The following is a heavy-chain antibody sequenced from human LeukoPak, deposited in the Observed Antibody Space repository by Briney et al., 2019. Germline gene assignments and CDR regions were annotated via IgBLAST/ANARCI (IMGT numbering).Heavy chain of an antibody. J-gene: IGHJ4*02. V-gene: IGHV3-23*01. D-gene: IGHD3-3*01. CDR1: GFTFSSYA. CDR3: AKDFDFWSGYFSYYFDY. Sequence: GGSLRLSCAASGFTFSSYAMSWVRQAPGKGLEWVSAISGSGGSTYYADSVKGRFTISRDNSKNTLYLQMNSLRAEDTAVYYCAKDFDFWSGYFSYYFDYWGQGTLVTVSS. CDR2: ISGSGGST.